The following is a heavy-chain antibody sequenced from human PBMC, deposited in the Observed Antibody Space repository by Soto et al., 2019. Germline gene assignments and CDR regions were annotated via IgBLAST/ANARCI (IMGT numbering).Heavy chain of an antibody. CDR3: AKARGSPGQQLVREHFDY. J-gene: IGHJ4*02. Sequence: QVQLVESGGGVVQPGRSLRLSCAASGFTFSSYAMHWVRQAPGKGLEWVAVISYDGSNKYYADSVKGRFTISRDNSKNTLYLQMNSLRAEDTAVYYCAKARGSPGQQLVREHFDYWGQGTLVTVSS. CDR1: GFTFSSYA. V-gene: IGHV3-30*04. D-gene: IGHD6-13*01. CDR2: ISYDGSNK.